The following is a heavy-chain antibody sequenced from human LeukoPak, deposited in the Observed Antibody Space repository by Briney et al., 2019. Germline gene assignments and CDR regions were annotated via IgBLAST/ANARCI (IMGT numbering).Heavy chain of an antibody. CDR1: GYTFTSYV. V-gene: IGHV1-18*01. CDR3: ARGSRFGEPFDY. CDR2: ISAYNGNT. Sequence: ASVKVSCKASGYTFTSYVISWVRQAPGQGLEWMGWISAYNGNTNYAQKLQGRVTMTSDTSTSTAYMELRSLRSDDTAVYYCARGSRFGEPFDYWGQGTLVTVSS. J-gene: IGHJ4*02. D-gene: IGHD3-10*02.